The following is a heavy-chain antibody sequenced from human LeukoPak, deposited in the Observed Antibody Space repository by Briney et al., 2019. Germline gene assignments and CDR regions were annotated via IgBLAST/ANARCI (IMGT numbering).Heavy chain of an antibody. CDR1: GFTFRSHA. D-gene: IGHD2-21*01. CDR2: IYENGGTT. CDR3: AKDFRIGYSAHFDY. Sequence: GGSLRLSCVGSGFTFRSHAMSWVRQAPEKGLEFVSGIYENGGTTYYADSVKGRFSISRDNSKNTLYLQMDSLRGEDTAVDYCAKDFRIGYSAHFDYWGQGALVTVSS. J-gene: IGHJ4*02. V-gene: IGHV3-23*01.